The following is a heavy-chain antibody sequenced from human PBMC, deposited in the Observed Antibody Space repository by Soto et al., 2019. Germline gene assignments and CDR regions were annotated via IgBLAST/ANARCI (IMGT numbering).Heavy chain of an antibody. CDR1: GFTFSSYA. D-gene: IGHD3-16*02. Sequence: EEQLLESGGGLVQPGGSMRLSCAASGFTFSSYAMSWVRQAPGKGPEWVASISSSGGSIYYAVSVRGRFTISRDNSKSTLNLQMHSLRVEDTALYYCAKTVVFDPWGQGTLVTVSS. V-gene: IGHV3-23*01. CDR3: AKTVVFDP. CDR2: ISSSGGSI. J-gene: IGHJ5*02.